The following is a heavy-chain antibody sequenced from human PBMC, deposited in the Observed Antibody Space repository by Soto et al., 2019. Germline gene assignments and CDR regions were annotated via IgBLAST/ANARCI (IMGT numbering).Heavy chain of an antibody. V-gene: IGHV1-18*01. CDR2: SSAYNGNT. CDR1: GYTFTSYG. D-gene: IGHD1-26*01. J-gene: IGHJ6*03. Sequence: ASVKVSCKAPGYTFTSYGISWVRQAPGQGLEWMGWSSAYNGNTNYAQKLQGRVTMTADTSTSTAYMELRSLRSDDTAVYYCARLGRAADPYYYYYYMDVWGKGTTVTVSS. CDR3: ARLGRAADPYYYYYYMDV.